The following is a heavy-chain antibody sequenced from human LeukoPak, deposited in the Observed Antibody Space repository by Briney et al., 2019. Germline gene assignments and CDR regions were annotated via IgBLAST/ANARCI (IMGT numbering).Heavy chain of an antibody. Sequence: PSETLSLTCTVSGGSITTYYWSWIRQSPRKGLEWIGYIYYSGNVTYNPSLKSRVTISVDTSKNQFSLRLSSVTAADTAVYYCARAYYYGSGSYYPNWFDSWGQGTLVTVSS. CDR2: IYYSGNV. D-gene: IGHD3-10*01. CDR3: ARAYYYGSGSYYPNWFDS. J-gene: IGHJ5*01. CDR1: GGSITTYY. V-gene: IGHV4-59*01.